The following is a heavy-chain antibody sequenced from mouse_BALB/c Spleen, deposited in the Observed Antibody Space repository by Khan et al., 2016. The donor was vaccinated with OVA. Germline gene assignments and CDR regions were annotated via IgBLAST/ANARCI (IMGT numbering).Heavy chain of an antibody. J-gene: IGHJ4*01. D-gene: IGHD2-3*01. V-gene: IGHV3-2*02. CDR1: GYSITSDYA. Sequence: QLEESGPGLVKPSQSLSLTCTVTGYSITSDYAWNWIRQFPGNTLEWMGYISYSGSTNYNPSLKSRISITRDTSKNQFILQLNSVTTEDTATXYCARDGSRYNYAMDYWGQGTSVTVSS. CDR3: ARDGSRYNYAMDY. CDR2: ISYSGST.